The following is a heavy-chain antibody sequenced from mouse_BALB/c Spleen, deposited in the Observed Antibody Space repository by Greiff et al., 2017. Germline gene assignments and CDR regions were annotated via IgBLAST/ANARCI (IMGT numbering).Heavy chain of an antibody. CDR3: ARREWVGAMDY. CDR2: IYPYNGGT. CDR1: GYTFTDYN. J-gene: IGHJ4*01. V-gene: IGHV1S29*02. D-gene: IGHD1-1*01. Sequence: EVQLQESGPELVKPGASVKISCKASGYTFTDYNMHWVKQSHGKSLEWIGYIYPYNGGTGYNQKFKSKATLTVDNSSSTTYMEHRSLTSEDSAVYYCARREWVGAMDYWGQGPSVPVSS.